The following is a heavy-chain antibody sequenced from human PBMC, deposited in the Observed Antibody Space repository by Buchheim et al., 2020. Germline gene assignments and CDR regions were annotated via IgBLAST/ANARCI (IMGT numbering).Heavy chain of an antibody. D-gene: IGHD1-26*01. CDR2: INHSGST. V-gene: IGHV4-34*01. CDR3: ARGGGSYGYYFDY. Sequence: QVQLQQWGAGLLKPSETLSLTCAVYGGSFSGYYWSWIGQPTGKGLEWIGEINHSGSTNYNPSLKSRVTISVDTSKNQFYLKLSSVTAADTAVYYCARGGGSYGYYFDYWGQGTL. J-gene: IGHJ4*02. CDR1: GGSFSGYY.